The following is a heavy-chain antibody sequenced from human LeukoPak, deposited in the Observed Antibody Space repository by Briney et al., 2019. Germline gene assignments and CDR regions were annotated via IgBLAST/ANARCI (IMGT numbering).Heavy chain of an antibody. Sequence: SETLSLTCVVSDFSISSGFYWGWIRQPPGKGLEWIGSIHHSGSTYYNPSLTSRVTISVDTSKNQFSLKLSSVTAADTAVYYCARATLLWFGELLPFDYWGQGTLVTVSS. CDR2: IHHSGST. CDR1: DFSISSGFY. CDR3: ARATLLWFGELLPFDY. D-gene: IGHD3-10*01. V-gene: IGHV4-38-2*01. J-gene: IGHJ4*02.